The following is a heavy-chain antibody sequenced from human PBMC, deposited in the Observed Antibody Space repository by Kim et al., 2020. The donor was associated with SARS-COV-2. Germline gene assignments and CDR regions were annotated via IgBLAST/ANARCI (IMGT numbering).Heavy chain of an antibody. CDR3: AHDSPGLYGFDV. J-gene: IGHJ6*02. Sequence: SGPTLVNPTQTLTLTCSFSGFSLTPDRLVGVTWVRQPPGKALEWLALIYGNEEKRYTPSLKSRLTIAKDTTENRVVLTLTNVDPVDTGTYYCAHDSPGLYGFDVGDQETTVTVSS. CDR2: IYGNEEK. D-gene: IGHD2-8*01. CDR1: GFSLTPDRLVG. V-gene: IGHV2-5*01.